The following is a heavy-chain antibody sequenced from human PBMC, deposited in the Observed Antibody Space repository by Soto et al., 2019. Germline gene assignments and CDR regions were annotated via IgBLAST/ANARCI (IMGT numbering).Heavy chain of an antibody. J-gene: IGHJ4*02. V-gene: IGHV2-5*02. CDR1: GFSLTTSGVG. D-gene: IGHD3-3*01. CDR3: AHRVLRTVFGLVTTTAIYFDV. Sequence: QITLNESGPTVVSPTETLTLTCRFSGFSLTTSGVGVGWIRQSPGKPPEGLALIYWDDDKRYSASLKSRLTITKDTSKNQVVLTVSDLDPTDTATYYCAHRVLRTVFGLVTTTAIYFDVWGQGTPVAVSS. CDR2: IYWDDDK.